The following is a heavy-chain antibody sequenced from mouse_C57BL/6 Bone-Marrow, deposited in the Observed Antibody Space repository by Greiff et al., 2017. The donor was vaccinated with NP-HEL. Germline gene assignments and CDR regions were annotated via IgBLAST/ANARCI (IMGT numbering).Heavy chain of an antibody. CDR3: ARRRIYYEAY. Sequence: VQLQQSGAELARPGASVKLSCKASGYTFTSYGISWVKQRTGQGLEWIGEIYPRSGNTYYNEKFKGKATLTADKSSSTAYMELRSLTSEDSAVYFCARRRIYYEAYWGQGTLVTVSA. D-gene: IGHD2-4*01. CDR1: GYTFTSYG. CDR2: IYPRSGNT. J-gene: IGHJ3*01. V-gene: IGHV1-81*01.